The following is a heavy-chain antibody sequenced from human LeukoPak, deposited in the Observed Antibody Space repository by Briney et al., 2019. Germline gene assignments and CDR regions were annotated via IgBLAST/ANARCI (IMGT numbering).Heavy chain of an antibody. V-gene: IGHV4-31*03. Sequence: SQTLSLTCTVSGGSISSGGYYWSWIRQHPGKGLEWIGYIYYSGSTYYNPSLKSRITISVDTSKNQFSLKLSSVTAADTAVYYCARGFGGSSTSYACPFGCWGQGTLVTVSS. CDR3: ARGFGGSSTSYACPFGC. CDR1: GGSISSGGYY. J-gene: IGHJ4*02. D-gene: IGHD2-2*01. CDR2: IYYSGST.